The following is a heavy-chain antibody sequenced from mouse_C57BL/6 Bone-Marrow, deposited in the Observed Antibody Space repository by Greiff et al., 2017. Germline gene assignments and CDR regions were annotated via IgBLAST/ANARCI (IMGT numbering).Heavy chain of an antibody. J-gene: IGHJ1*03. Sequence: EVQLVESGGGLVQPGGSLSLSCAASGFTFTDYYMSWVRQPPGKALEWLGFIRNKANGYTTEYSASVKGRFTISRDNSQSILHLQMNALRAEDSATYYCARYEGLRRGGYFDVWGTGTTVTVSS. CDR1: GFTFTDYY. CDR2: IRNKANGYTT. V-gene: IGHV7-3*01. D-gene: IGHD2-2*01. CDR3: ARYEGLRRGGYFDV.